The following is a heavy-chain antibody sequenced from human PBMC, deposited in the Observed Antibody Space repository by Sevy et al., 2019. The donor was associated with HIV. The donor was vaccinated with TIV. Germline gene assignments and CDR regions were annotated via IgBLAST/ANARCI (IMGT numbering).Heavy chain of an antibody. D-gene: IGHD3-3*01. CDR3: AKDPRPSHRITTFVGVDYFEY. V-gene: IGHV3-30*02. CDR1: GFTFSTYG. Sequence: GGSLRLSCAASGFTFSTYGMHWVRQAPGKGLEWVAFIRYDESEQYCADSVKGRCTISRDNSKSTLYLRLSSLRDEDTAVYYCAKDPRPSHRITTFVGVDYFEYWGQGTLVTVSS. J-gene: IGHJ4*02. CDR2: IRYDESEQ.